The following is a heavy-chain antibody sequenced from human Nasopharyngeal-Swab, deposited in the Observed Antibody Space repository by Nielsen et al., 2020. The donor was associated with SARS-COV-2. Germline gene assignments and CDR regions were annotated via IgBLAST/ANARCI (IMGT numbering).Heavy chain of an antibody. CDR3: ARALAPYSGYDYDYYYGMDV. V-gene: IGHV3-13*04. CDR2: IGTAGDT. D-gene: IGHD5-12*01. Sequence: GESLKISCAASGFTFSSYDMRWVRQATGKGLEWVSAIGTAGDTYYPGSVKGRFTISRENAKNSLYLQMNSLRAGDTAVYYCARALAPYSGYDYDYYYGMDVWGQGTTVTVSS. J-gene: IGHJ6*02. CDR1: GFTFSSYD.